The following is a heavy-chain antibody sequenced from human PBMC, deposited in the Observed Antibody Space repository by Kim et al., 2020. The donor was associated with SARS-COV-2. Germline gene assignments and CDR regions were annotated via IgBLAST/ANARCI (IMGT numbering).Heavy chain of an antibody. CDR2: INPNSGGT. D-gene: IGHD2-15*01. CDR1: GYTFTGYY. V-gene: IGHV1-2*06. J-gene: IGHJ6*02. CDR3: ARDRGGVTRPPGWDYYYYGMDV. Sequence: ASVKVSCKASGYTFTGYYMHWVRQAPGQGLEWMGRINPNSGGTNYAQKFQGRVTMTRDTSISTAYMELSRLRSDDTAVYYCARDRGGVTRPPGWDYYYYGMDVWGQGTTVTVSS.